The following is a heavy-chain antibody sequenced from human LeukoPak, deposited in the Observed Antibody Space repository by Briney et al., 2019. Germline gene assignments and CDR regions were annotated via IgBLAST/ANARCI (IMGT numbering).Heavy chain of an antibody. V-gene: IGHV2-5*02. Sequence: SGPTLVNPTQTLRLTCTFSGFSLTTSGVGVGWIRQPPGKALEWLALIYWDNNKLYSPSLRSRLTIAKDTSKNQVVLTMTNMDPPDTATYSCAHYGDYRFLYYFDHWGQGTLVTVSS. CDR1: GFSLTTSGVG. CDR2: IYWDNNK. J-gene: IGHJ4*02. D-gene: IGHD4-17*01. CDR3: AHYGDYRFLYYFDH.